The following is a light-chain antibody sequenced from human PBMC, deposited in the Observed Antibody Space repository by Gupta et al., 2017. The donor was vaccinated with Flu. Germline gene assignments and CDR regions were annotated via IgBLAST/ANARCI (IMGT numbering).Light chain of an antibody. Sequence: TLSCTGTTIYFVGDNSVSCYHQRPATAPTIIIFDVSNRPSGMSPRCSGSTSGTTAALTISGLPAEDEADYYCCSYTSGSTLVVAFGGGTKLTVL. CDR3: CSYTSGSTLVVA. J-gene: IGLJ2*01. V-gene: IGLV2-14*04. CDR2: DVS. CDR1: TIYFVGDNS.